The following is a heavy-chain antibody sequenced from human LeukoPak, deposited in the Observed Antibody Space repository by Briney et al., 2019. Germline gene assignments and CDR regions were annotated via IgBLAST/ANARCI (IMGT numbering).Heavy chain of an antibody. CDR2: ISSLSNAI. V-gene: IGHV3-48*03. J-gene: IGHJ4*02. D-gene: IGHD6-6*01. Sequence: GGSLRLSCAASGFIFSDYEMNWFRQAPGKGLEWVSYISSLSNAIYYADSVKGRFTISRDNGKNSLYLQMNSLRVEDTALYYCARESVASRRVENWGQGTLVTVSS. CDR1: GFIFSDYE. CDR3: ARESVASRRVEN.